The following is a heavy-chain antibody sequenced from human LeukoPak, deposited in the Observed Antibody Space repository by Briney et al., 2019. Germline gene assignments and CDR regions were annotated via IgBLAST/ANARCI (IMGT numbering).Heavy chain of an antibody. V-gene: IGHV3-23*01. CDR1: GFAFTRYA. Sequence: VALTLSCPASGFAFTRYAMSWARHAPRKGMDWVSSIRVMGVRAYYTNPVKGRFTISRDNSKKTLYLQMNSMRAEDTAVYYCAKEIRAAGRLAVAEIPPFDYWGQGTLVTLSS. CDR2: IRVMGVRA. J-gene: IGHJ4*02. CDR3: AKEIRAAGRLAVAEIPPFDY. D-gene: IGHD6-19*01.